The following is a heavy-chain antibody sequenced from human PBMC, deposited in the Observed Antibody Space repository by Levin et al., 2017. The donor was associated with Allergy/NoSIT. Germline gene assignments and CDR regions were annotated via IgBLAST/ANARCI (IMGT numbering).Heavy chain of an antibody. D-gene: IGHD3-10*01. CDR3: AKGGGSMVRGIIIGWWFDS. J-gene: IGHJ5*01. Sequence: TGESLKISCAASGFAFSNYGMHWVRQTPGKGLEWVAVIPHDGTNKYYADSVKGRFTISRDNSKNTLYLQMNSLRDEDTAVYYCAKGGGSMVRGIIIGWWFDSWGQGAQVTVSS. CDR1: GFAFSNYG. CDR2: IPHDGTNK. V-gene: IGHV3-30*18.